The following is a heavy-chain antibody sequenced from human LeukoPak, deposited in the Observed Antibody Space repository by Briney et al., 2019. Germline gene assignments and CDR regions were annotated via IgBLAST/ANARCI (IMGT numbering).Heavy chain of an antibody. CDR1: GGSISSGSYY. J-gene: IGHJ6*03. D-gene: IGHD2-15*01. Sequence: SETLSLPCTVSGGSISSGSYYWSWIRQPAGKGLEWIGRIYTSGSTNYNPSLKSRVTISVDTSKNQFPLKLSSVTAADTAVYYCARGLVVLYYYYYMDVWGKGTTVTVSS. CDR2: IYTSGST. V-gene: IGHV4-61*02. CDR3: ARGLVVLYYYYYMDV.